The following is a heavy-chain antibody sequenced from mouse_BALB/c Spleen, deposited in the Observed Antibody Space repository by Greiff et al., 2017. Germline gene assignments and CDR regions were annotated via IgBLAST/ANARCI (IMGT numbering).Heavy chain of an antibody. V-gene: IGHV5-17*02. CDR3: ASYWDY. CDR1: GFTFSSFG. J-gene: IGHJ2*01. CDR2: ISSGSSTT. Sequence: EVLLVESGGGLVQPGGSRKLSCAASGFTFSSFGMHWVRQAPEKGLEWVAYISSGSSTTYYADTVKGRFTISRDNPKNTLFLQMTSLRSEDTAMYCCASYWDYWGQGTTLTVSS.